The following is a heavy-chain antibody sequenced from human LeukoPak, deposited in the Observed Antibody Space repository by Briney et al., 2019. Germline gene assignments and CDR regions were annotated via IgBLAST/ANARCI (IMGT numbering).Heavy chain of an antibody. Sequence: PSETLSLTCTVSGGSISGYYWSWIRQPPGKGLEWIGEINHSGSTNYNPSLKSRVTISVDTSKNQFSLKLSSVTAADTAVYYCARGITMVRRALGYWGQGTLVTVSS. CDR3: ARGITMVRRALGY. CDR2: INHSGST. CDR1: GGSISGYY. V-gene: IGHV4-34*01. D-gene: IGHD3-10*01. J-gene: IGHJ4*02.